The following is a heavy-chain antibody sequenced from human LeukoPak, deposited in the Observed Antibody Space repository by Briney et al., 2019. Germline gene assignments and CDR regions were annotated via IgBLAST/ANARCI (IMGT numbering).Heavy chain of an antibody. Sequence: GGSLRLSCAASGFTFRSFAMSWVRQAPGKGLKWVATINDNGAGTYYADSVNGRFTVSRDNSYNTVSLQMNSLRDEDTGVYYCAKMYYYDSSGYSRFDYWGQGTLVTVSS. CDR3: AKMYYYDSSGYSRFDY. J-gene: IGHJ4*02. D-gene: IGHD3-22*01. V-gene: IGHV3-23*01. CDR2: INDNGAGT. CDR1: GFTFRSFA.